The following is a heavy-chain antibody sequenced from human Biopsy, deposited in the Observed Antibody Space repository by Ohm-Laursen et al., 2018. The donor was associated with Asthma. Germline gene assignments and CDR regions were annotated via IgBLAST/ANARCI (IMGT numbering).Heavy chain of an antibody. CDR2: ISGSGDST. Sequence: GSLRLSCTATGFTFSRYDMSWVRQAPGKGLEWVSAISGSGDSTYYADSVKGRFTISRDNSKNTLYLQMNSLKTEDTAVYYCTTGIDYWGQGTLVTVSS. J-gene: IGHJ4*02. CDR1: GFTFSRYD. V-gene: IGHV3-23*01. CDR3: TTGIDY.